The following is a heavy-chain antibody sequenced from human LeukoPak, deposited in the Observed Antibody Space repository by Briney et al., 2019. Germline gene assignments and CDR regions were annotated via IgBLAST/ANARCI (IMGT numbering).Heavy chain of an antibody. Sequence: WASVKVSCTASGGTFSSYAISWVRQAPGQGLEWMGGIIPIFGTANYAQKFQGRVTITTDESTSTAYMELSSLRSEDTAVYYCARDSGSYEYYYYYMDVWGKGTTVTVSS. J-gene: IGHJ6*03. V-gene: IGHV1-69*05. CDR2: IIPIFGTA. D-gene: IGHD1-26*01. CDR3: ARDSGSYEYYYYYMDV. CDR1: GGTFSSYA.